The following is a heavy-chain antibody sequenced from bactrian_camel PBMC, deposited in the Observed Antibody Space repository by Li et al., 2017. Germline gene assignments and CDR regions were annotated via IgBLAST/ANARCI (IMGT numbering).Heavy chain of an antibody. CDR1: RITYY. J-gene: IGHJ4*01. D-gene: IGHD4*01. Sequence: HVQLVESGGGSVETGGSLRLACKASRITYYMAWFRQAPGKEREGIAGIYTDVSRTYYADSVKGRFTISQDTAEKIMYLQMSSLQTEDTATYYCAATTRHLSNIHVLSPLAPDHWGQGTQVTVS. CDR2: IYTDVSRT. CDR3: AATTRHLSNIHVLSPLAPDH. V-gene: IGHV3S6*01.